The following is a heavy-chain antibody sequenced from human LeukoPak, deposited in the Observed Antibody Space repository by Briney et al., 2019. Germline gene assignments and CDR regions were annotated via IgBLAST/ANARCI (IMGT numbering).Heavy chain of an antibody. D-gene: IGHD3-10*01. Sequence: GGSLRLSCVASGFTFGNYAMSWVRQAPGKGLEWVSVVTGSGTTYYTDSVQGRFTVSRDNAKNTLFLQMNNLGAEDTAIYYCAKDRRYYYGSGSSLDFWGQGTPVIVSS. CDR1: GFTFGNYA. CDR2: VTGSGTT. V-gene: IGHV3-23*01. CDR3: AKDRRYYYGSGSSLDF. J-gene: IGHJ4*02.